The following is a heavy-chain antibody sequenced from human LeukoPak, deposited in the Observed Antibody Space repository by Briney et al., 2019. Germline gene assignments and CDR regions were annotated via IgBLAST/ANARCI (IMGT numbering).Heavy chain of an antibody. V-gene: IGHV3-48*03. D-gene: IGHD4-11*01. J-gene: IGHJ6*03. CDR1: GFTFSSYE. CDR2: ISSSGSTI. CDR3: ARASNYGLDYYYMHV. Sequence: GGSLRLSCAASGFTFSSYEMNWVRQAPGKGLEWVSYISSSGSTIYYADSVKGRFTISRDNAKNSLYLQMNSLRAEDTAVYYCARASNYGLDYYYMHVWGKGTTVTVSS.